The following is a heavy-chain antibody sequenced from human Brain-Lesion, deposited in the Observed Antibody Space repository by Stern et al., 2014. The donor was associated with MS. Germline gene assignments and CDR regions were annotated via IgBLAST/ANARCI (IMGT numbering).Heavy chain of an antibody. CDR1: GNSFTPFY. V-gene: IGHV1-2*04. J-gene: IGHJ4*02. D-gene: IGHD2-2*01. CDR2: INPNSGGT. Sequence: QVQLGESGAEVKKPGASVRVSCEASGNSFTPFYIHWVRHAPGQGLEWMGGINPNSGGTKFAQKFQGWVTITRDTSMTTAYMEVTSLTSDDTAVYYCARGGRYYADYWGQGTLVTVSS. CDR3: ARGGRYYADY.